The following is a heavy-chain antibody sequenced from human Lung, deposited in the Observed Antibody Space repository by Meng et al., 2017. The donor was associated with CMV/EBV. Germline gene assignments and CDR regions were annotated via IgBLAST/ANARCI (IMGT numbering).Heavy chain of an antibody. CDR3: VRDRNYGVYLGSDY. CDR2: NSWNSGNM. Sequence: SCVPSGFPFDDHAMHRVRQAPGEGLEWVSGNSWNSGNMGYADFVKGRFTISRDNAKKLLYLQMDNLGTEDTVLYYCVRDRNYGVYLGSDYWGQGXLVTVSS. J-gene: IGHJ4*02. CDR1: GFPFDDHA. D-gene: IGHD4-17*01. V-gene: IGHV3-9*01.